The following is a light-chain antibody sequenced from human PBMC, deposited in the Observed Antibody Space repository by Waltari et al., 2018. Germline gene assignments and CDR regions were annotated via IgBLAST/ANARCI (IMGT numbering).Light chain of an antibody. CDR3: SSYAGSNNLV. J-gene: IGLJ2*01. CDR1: SSDVGGYNY. Sequence: QSALTQPPSASGSPGQSVTISCPGTSSDVGGYNYVSWYQQHPGKAPKLMIYDVNQRPSGVPDRYSGSKSGNTASLTVSGLQAEDEADYYCSSYAGSNNLVFGGGTKLTVL. CDR2: DVN. V-gene: IGLV2-8*01.